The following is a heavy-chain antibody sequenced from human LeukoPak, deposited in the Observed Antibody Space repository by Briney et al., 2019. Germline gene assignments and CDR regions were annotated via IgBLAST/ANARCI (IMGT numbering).Heavy chain of an antibody. CDR1: GFTFSSQR. Sequence: PGGSLRLSCATSGFTFSSQRMTWVRQAPGKGLEWVSGINGSGDNTYYGDSVKGRFTISRDNSKSTMYLQMNSLRVEDTAVYYCAKDTAPQWLVRVNAFDIWGQGTMVTVSS. CDR3: AKDTAPQWLVRVNAFDI. CDR2: INGSGDNT. V-gene: IGHV3-23*01. D-gene: IGHD6-19*01. J-gene: IGHJ3*02.